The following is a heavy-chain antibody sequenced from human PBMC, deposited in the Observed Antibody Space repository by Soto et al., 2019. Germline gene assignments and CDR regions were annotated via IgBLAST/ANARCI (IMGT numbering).Heavy chain of an antibody. J-gene: IGHJ6*04. CDR1: GYTFTSYA. CDR2: INAGNGNT. V-gene: IGHV1-3*01. CDR3: ASSRITMVPYGMDV. D-gene: IGHD3-10*01. Sequence: ASVKVSCKASGYTFTSYAMHWVRQAPGQRLEWMGWINAGNGNTKYSQKLQGRDTITRDTSASTAYLDLRSLRSEDRSVYYCASSRITMVPYGMDVWGKGPPVTVSS.